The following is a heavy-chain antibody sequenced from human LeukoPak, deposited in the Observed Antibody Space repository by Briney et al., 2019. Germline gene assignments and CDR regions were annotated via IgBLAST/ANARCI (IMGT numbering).Heavy chain of an antibody. CDR2: ISSSGSTI. J-gene: IGHJ6*03. CDR3: TRHLDSSTSYYYYMDV. Sequence: GGSLRLSCAASGFTFSSYEMNWVRQAPGKGLEWVSYISSSGSTIYYADSVKGRFTISRDNAKNSLYLQMNSLKTEDTAVYYCTRHLDSSTSYYYYMDVWGKGTTVTVSS. D-gene: IGHD6-13*01. CDR1: GFTFSSYE. V-gene: IGHV3-48*03.